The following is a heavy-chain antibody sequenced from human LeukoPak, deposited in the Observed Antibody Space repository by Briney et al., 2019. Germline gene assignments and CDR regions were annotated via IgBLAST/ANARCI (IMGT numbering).Heavy chain of an antibody. CDR3: ARGRRMYSRAQNWFDP. J-gene: IGHJ5*02. V-gene: IGHV4-34*01. D-gene: IGHD6-13*01. CDR2: INRSGT. CDR1: GGSFRDYY. Sequence: SETLSLTCVVTGGSFRDYYWSWIRQSPGKGLEWTGEINRSGTTDNPSLKSRVTMSIDTSKNQFSLKLTSMTAADTAVYYCARGRRMYSRAQNWFDPWGQGTLVTVSS.